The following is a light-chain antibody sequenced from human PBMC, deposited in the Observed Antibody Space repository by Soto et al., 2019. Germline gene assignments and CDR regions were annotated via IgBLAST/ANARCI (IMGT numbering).Light chain of an antibody. J-gene: IGKJ5*01. V-gene: IGKV3-11*01. Sequence: EVELTQSPATLSLSPGETATLSCRASQSVDKFLAWYQQRPGQPPSLLIFDSSNRATGVTVRFSGSGSGTVFTLTIGSLEPEDSAVYYCQQRKHWPPITFGQGTRLEIK. CDR3: QQRKHWPPIT. CDR1: QSVDKF. CDR2: DSS.